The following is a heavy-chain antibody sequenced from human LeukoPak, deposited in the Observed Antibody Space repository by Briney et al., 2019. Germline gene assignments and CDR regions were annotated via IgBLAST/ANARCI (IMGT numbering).Heavy chain of an antibody. CDR3: AKYTHSSGFDH. CDR2: IYSGGST. Sequence: GGSLRLSCAASGFTVSSNYMSWVRQAPGKGLEWVSVIYSGGSTYYADSVKGRFTFSRDNSKNTLYLQMNSLRAEDTAVYYCAKYTHSSGFDHWGQGTLVTVSS. J-gene: IGHJ4*02. CDR1: GFTVSSNY. D-gene: IGHD3-22*01. V-gene: IGHV3-53*01.